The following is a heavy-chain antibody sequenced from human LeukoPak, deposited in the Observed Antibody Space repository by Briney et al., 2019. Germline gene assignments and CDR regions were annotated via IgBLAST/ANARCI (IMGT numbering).Heavy chain of an antibody. CDR3: ARGCNIVVVPAAFCSWFDP. CDR2: INPSGGST. J-gene: IGHJ5*02. CDR1: GYTFTSYG. D-gene: IGHD2-2*01. Sequence: ASVKVSCKASGYTFTSYGISWVRQAPGQGLEWMGIINPSGGSTSYAQKFQGRVTMTRDTSTSTVYMELSSLRSEDTAVYYCARGCNIVVVPAAFCSWFDPWGQGTLVTVSS. V-gene: IGHV1-46*01.